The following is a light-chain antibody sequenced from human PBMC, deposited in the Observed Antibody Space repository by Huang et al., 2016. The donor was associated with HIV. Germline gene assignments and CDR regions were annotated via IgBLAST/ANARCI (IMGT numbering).Light chain of an antibody. CDR1: PSLGSSS. J-gene: IGKJ4*01. CDR2: GAS. CDR3: QQYDSSPVT. Sequence: EIVLTQSPGTLSLSPGERATLSCRASPSLGSSSLAWYQQKAGQAPRLLMYGASSRATGSPDRFRGSGSGTDVTLSISRLEPEDCAVYYCQQYDSSPVTFGGGTKVEIK. V-gene: IGKV3-20*01.